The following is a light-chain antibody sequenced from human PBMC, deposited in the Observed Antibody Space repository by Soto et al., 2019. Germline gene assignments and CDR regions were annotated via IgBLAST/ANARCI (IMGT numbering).Light chain of an antibody. V-gene: IGKV4-1*01. CDR1: QSVLYNSNNKNY. Sequence: DIVMTQSPDSLAVSLGERATINCKSSQSVLYNSNNKNYLAWYQQKPGQAPKMLIYWASTRESGVPDRFSGGGSVTNFALTVSSLQAEDVAVYYCQQYRSSPYTFGPGAKVDIK. CDR2: WAS. CDR3: QQYRSSPYT. J-gene: IGKJ3*01.